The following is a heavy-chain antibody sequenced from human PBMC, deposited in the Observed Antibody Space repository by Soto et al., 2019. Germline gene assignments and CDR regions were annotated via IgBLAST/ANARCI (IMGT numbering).Heavy chain of an antibody. CDR1: GFTFSRFA. CDR2: IGGSGGTT. V-gene: IGHV3-23*01. Sequence: EVQLLESGGGLVQPGGSLRLSCAASGFTFSRFAMNWVSQAPGKGLEWVSGIGGSGGTTYYADSVKGRFTISRDNSKNTLFLQMNSLRAEDTAVYYCAKDSLGDYYYYGLDVWGQGTTVTVSS. D-gene: IGHD2-15*01. J-gene: IGHJ6*02. CDR3: AKDSLGDYYYYGLDV.